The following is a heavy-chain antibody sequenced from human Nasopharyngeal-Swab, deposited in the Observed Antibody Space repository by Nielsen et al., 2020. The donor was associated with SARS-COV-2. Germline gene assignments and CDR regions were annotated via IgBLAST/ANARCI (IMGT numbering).Heavy chain of an antibody. J-gene: IGHJ6*03. CDR3: ARGLSGIVPAIILGLGPYYSYYYMDV. CDR1: GGSFSAYY. Sequence: SETLSLTCAVSGGSFSAYYWGWIRQPPGKGLEWIGEINHSGGTNYNPSLKSRVTISVDTSKNQFSLKLSSVTAADTAVYYCARGLSGIVPAIILGLGPYYSYYYMDVWGKGTTVTVSS. CDR2: INHSGGT. D-gene: IGHD2-2*01. V-gene: IGHV4-34*01.